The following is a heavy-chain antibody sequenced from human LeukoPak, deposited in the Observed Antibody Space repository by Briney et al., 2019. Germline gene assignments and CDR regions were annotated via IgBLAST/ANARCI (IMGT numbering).Heavy chain of an antibody. CDR3: ARLMVRGVIITRYYYYMDV. J-gene: IGHJ6*03. Sequence: ASVKVSCTASGYTFTSYDINWVRQATGQGLEWMGWMNPNSGNTGYAQKFQGRVTMTANTSISTAYLELSSLRSEDTAVYYCARLMVRGVIITRYYYYMDVWGKGTTVTVSS. D-gene: IGHD3-10*01. CDR1: GYTFTSYD. CDR2: MNPNSGNT. V-gene: IGHV1-8*01.